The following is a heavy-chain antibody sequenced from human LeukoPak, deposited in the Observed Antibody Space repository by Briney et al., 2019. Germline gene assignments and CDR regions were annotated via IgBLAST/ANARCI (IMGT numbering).Heavy chain of an antibody. Sequence: GASVKVSCKASGYTFTSYYMHWVRQAPGQGLEWMGWISAYNGNTNYAQKFQGRVTMTTDTSTTTAYMELRSLRSDDTAIYYCARHPYYDSRGYYVYWGQGTLVTVSS. CDR3: ARHPYYDSRGYYVY. V-gene: IGHV1-18*04. CDR2: ISAYNGNT. D-gene: IGHD3-22*01. CDR1: GYTFTSYY. J-gene: IGHJ4*02.